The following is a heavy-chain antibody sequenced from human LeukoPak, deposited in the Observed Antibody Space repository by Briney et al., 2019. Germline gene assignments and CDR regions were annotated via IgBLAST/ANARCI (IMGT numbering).Heavy chain of an antibody. Sequence: SETLSLTCTVSGGSISSGGYYWGWIRQHPGKGLEWIGYIYYSGTTYYNPSLKSRVTISVDTSKNQLSLKLSSVTAADTAVYYCARDAGYPDGFDYWGQGTLVTVSS. CDR1: GGSISSGGYY. J-gene: IGHJ4*02. CDR3: ARDAGYPDGFDY. V-gene: IGHV4-31*03. D-gene: IGHD5-12*01. CDR2: IYYSGTT.